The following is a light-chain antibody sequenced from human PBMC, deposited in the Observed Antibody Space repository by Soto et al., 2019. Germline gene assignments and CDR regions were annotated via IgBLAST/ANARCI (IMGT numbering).Light chain of an antibody. V-gene: IGKV3D-20*01. CDR3: QQYGSSVWT. CDR1: QSVTTH. J-gene: IGKJ1*01. CDR2: DAS. Sequence: EIVLTQSPATLSLSPGERATLSCGASQSVTTHLAWYQQKPGQAPRLLIYDASNRATGIPARFSGSGSGTEFTLTISRLEPEDFAVYYCQQYGSSVWTFGQGTKVDIK.